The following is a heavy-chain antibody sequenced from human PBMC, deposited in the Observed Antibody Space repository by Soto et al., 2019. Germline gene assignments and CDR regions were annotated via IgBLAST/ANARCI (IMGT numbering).Heavy chain of an antibody. D-gene: IGHD6-19*01. Sequence: QVQLVQSGAEVKKPGASVKVSCKASGYTFTSYGISWVRQAPGQGLEWMGWISPYNGNTNYAQKFQGRVTMTTDTSTSTVYMELRSLRSDDTAVYYCSRDAQKWLVAAFDIWGQGTMVTVSS. CDR1: GYTFTSYG. J-gene: IGHJ3*02. CDR3: SRDAQKWLVAAFDI. V-gene: IGHV1-18*01. CDR2: ISPYNGNT.